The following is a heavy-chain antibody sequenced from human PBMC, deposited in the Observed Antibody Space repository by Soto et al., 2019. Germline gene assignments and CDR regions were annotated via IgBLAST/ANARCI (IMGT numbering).Heavy chain of an antibody. CDR2: FDPEDGET. D-gene: IGHD6-19*01. V-gene: IGHV1-24*01. CDR3: AISGWQDYYYYYGMDV. J-gene: IGHJ6*02. CDR1: GYTLTELS. Sequence: ASVKVSCKVSGYTLTELSMHWVRQAPGKGLEWMGGFDPEDGETIYAQKFQGRVTMTEDTSTDTAYMELSSLRSEDTAVYYCAISGWQDYYYYYGMDVWGQGTTVTVSS.